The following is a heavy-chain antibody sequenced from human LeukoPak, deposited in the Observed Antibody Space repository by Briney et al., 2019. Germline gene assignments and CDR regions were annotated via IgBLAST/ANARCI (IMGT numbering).Heavy chain of an antibody. CDR3: ARAVYYGSGTYVP. D-gene: IGHD3-10*01. Sequence: GGSLRLSCAASGFTFSSYWMHWVRQAPGKGLVWVSRINIDGSSTNYADSVKGRFTISRDNAKNTLYLQMNSLRDADTAVYYCARAVYYGSGTYVPWGQGTLVTVSS. CDR1: GFTFSSYW. J-gene: IGHJ5*02. CDR2: INIDGSST. V-gene: IGHV3-74*01.